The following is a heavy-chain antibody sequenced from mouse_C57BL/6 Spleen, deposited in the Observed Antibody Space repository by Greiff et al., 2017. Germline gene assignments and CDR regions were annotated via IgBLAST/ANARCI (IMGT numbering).Heavy chain of an antibody. Sequence: VQLQQPGAELVRPGTSVKLSCKASGYTFTSYWMHWVKQRPGQGLEWIGVIDPSDSYTNYNQKFKGKATLTVDTSSSTAYMQLSSLTSEDSAVYYCARWITTVVARYFDVLGTGTTVTVSS. D-gene: IGHD1-1*01. CDR2: IDPSDSYT. CDR1: GYTFTSYW. V-gene: IGHV1-59*01. J-gene: IGHJ1*03. CDR3: ARWITTVVARYFDV.